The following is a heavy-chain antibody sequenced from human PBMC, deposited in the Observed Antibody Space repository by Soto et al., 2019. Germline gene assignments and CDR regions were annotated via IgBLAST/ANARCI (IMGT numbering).Heavy chain of an antibody. Sequence: QVQLVESGGGVVQPGRSLRLSCAASGFTFSSYGMHWVRQAPGKGLEWVAVISYDGSNKYYADSVKGRFTISRDNSKNTLYLQMNGLRAGDTAVYYCAKEWVYDSSGWSFDYWGQGTLVTASS. J-gene: IGHJ4*02. D-gene: IGHD3-22*01. CDR2: ISYDGSNK. CDR3: AKEWVYDSSGWSFDY. CDR1: GFTFSSYG. V-gene: IGHV3-30*18.